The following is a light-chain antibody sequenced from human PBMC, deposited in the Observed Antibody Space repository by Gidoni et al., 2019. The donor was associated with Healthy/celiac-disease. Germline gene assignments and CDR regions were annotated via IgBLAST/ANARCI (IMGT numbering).Light chain of an antibody. Sequence: EIVLTQPPATLSLSPGERATLSCRASQSVSSYLAWYQQQPGQAHRLRIYDASNRATGIAARVSGSGCGTDFALTISSLGLEDYAVSYCQWRSYYTPIFTFGRGTKVDIK. J-gene: IGKJ3*01. CDR2: DAS. V-gene: IGKV3-11*01. CDR3: QWRSYYTPIFT. CDR1: QSVSSY.